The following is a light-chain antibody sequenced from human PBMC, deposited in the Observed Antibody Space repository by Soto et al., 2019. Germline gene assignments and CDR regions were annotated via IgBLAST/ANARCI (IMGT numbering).Light chain of an antibody. CDR2: AAS. V-gene: IGKV1-27*01. Sequence: DIQMTQSPSSLSASVGDRVTITCRAGQDINMYLSWYQQKPGKVPKRLTSAASTSQSGVPSRFSASGSGTDFTRTISSLQTEEVATYYCQKYDGAPLMFGGGTKVEIK. CDR3: QKYDGAPLM. J-gene: IGKJ4*02. CDR1: QDINMY.